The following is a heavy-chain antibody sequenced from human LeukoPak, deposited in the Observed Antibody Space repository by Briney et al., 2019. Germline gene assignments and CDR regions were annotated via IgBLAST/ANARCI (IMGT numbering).Heavy chain of an antibody. CDR3: AKISKRITMIVVVTDFDY. D-gene: IGHD3-22*01. CDR2: ISGSGGST. J-gene: IGHJ4*02. Sequence: GESLKIPCKGSGYSFTSYWIGWVRQMPGKGLEWVSAISGSGGSTYYADSVKGRFTISRDNSKNTLYLQMNSLRAEDTAVYYCAKISKRITMIVVVTDFDYWGQGTLVTVSS. CDR1: GYSFTSYW. V-gene: IGHV3-23*01.